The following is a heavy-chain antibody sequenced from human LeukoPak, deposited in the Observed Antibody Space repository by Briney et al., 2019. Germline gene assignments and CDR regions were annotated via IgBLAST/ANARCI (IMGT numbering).Heavy chain of an antibody. J-gene: IGHJ4*02. V-gene: IGHV1-18*01. CDR1: GYTFTSYG. CDR2: ISAYNGNT. Sequence: ASVKVSCKASGYTFTSYGISWVRQAPGQGLEWMGWISAYNGNTNYPQKLQGRVTMTTDTSTSTAYMELRSLRSDDTAVYYCARIPADYDILTGYYRPYFDYWGQGTLVTVSS. CDR3: ARIPADYDILTGYYRPYFDY. D-gene: IGHD3-9*01.